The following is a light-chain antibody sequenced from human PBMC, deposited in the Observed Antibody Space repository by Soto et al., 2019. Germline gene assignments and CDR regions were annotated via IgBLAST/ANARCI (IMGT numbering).Light chain of an antibody. Sequence: EIVLTQSPATLSLSPGERATLSCRASQSVSSYLAWYQQKPGQAPRLLIYDASNRATGIPARFSGSGSGTDFTLTISSLEPEDFAVYYCQQRSNWLTFGGGTDVEFK. CDR2: DAS. V-gene: IGKV3-11*01. CDR1: QSVSSY. J-gene: IGKJ4*01. CDR3: QQRSNWLT.